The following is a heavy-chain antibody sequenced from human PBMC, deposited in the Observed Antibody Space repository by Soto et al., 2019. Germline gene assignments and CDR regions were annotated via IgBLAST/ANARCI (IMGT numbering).Heavy chain of an antibody. CDR3: ARGYCSSTSCYDAFDI. V-gene: IGHV4-31*03. CDR1: GGSISSGGYY. CDR2: IYYSGST. D-gene: IGHD2-2*01. Sequence: SETLSLTCTVSGGSISSGGYYWSWIRQHPGKGLEWIGYIYYSGSTYYNPSLKSRVTISVDTSKNQFSLKLSSVTAADTAVYYCARGYCSSTSCYDAFDIWGQGTMVTVSS. J-gene: IGHJ3*02.